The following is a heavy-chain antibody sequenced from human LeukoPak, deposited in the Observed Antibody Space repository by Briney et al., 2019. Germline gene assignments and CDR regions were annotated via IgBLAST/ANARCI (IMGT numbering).Heavy chain of an antibody. Sequence: ASVKASCTASGYSFTGYYIHWVRRAPGQGLEWMGWINANSGGTKHAQKFQGRVTMTRDMSISTAYMELSRLTSDDTAVYYCAGGRLSAGWELRPKFDYWGQGTLVTVSS. J-gene: IGHJ4*02. CDR1: GYSFTGYY. CDR3: AGGRLSAGWELRPKFDY. V-gene: IGHV1-2*02. CDR2: INANSGGT. D-gene: IGHD1-26*01.